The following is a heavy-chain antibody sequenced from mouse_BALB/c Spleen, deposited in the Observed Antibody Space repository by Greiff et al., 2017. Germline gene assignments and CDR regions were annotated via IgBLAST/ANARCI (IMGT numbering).Heavy chain of an antibody. CDR3: ARGGGYEYGAWFAY. J-gene: IGHJ3*01. CDR2: ISSGGST. Sequence: EVQGVESGGGLVKPGGSLKLSCAASGFTFSSYAMSWVRQTPEKRLEWVAPISSGGSTYYPDSVKGRFTISRDNARNILYLQMSSLRSEDTAMYYCARGGGYEYGAWFAYWGQGTLVTVSA. CDR1: GFTFSSYA. D-gene: IGHD2-4*01. V-gene: IGHV5-6-5*01.